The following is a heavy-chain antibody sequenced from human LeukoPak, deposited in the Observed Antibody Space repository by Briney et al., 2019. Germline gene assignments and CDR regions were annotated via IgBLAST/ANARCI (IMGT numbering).Heavy chain of an antibody. V-gene: IGHV3-74*01. Sequence: GGSLRLSCAASGFTFSSYWMHWVRQAPGKGLVWVSRINSDGSSTSYADSVKGRFTISRDNAKNTLYLQMNSLRAEDTAVYYCARGSSFFDIYYDSSGYPDYWGQGTLVTVYS. CDR3: ARGSSFFDIYYDSSGYPDY. CDR1: GFTFSSYW. J-gene: IGHJ4*02. CDR2: INSDGSST. D-gene: IGHD3-22*01.